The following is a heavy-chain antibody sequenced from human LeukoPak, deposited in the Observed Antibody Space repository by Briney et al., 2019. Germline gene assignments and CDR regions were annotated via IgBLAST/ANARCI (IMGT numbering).Heavy chain of an antibody. D-gene: IGHD3-3*01. J-gene: IGHJ4*02. CDR2: MNPNSGNT. Sequence: ASVKVSCKASGGTFSSYDINWVRQATGQGLEWMGWMNPNSGNTGYAQKFQGRVTITRNTSISTAYMELSSLRSEDTAVYYCARAEVLRFLEWLPGTYYFDYWGQGTLVTVSS. V-gene: IGHV1-8*03. CDR1: GGTFSSYD. CDR3: ARAEVLRFLEWLPGTYYFDY.